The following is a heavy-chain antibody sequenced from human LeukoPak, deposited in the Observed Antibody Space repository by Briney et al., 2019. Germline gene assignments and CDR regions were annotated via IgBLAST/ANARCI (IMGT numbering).Heavy chain of an antibody. CDR1: GFTFADYA. CDR2: ISWNSGSI. CDR3: AKRKGVGAILGSGAFDI. J-gene: IGHJ3*02. D-gene: IGHD1-26*01. Sequence: GGSLRLSCAASGFTFADYAMHWVRQAPGKGLEWLSGISWNSGSIGYADSVKGRFTISRDNAKNSLYLQMNSLRAEDTALYYCAKRKGVGAILGSGAFDIWGQGTMVTVSS. V-gene: IGHV3-9*01.